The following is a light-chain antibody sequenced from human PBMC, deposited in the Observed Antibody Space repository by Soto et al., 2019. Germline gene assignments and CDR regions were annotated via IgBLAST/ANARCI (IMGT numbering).Light chain of an antibody. CDR1: QSISSY. CDR2: AAS. CDR3: QQIHSTLFS. J-gene: IGKJ3*01. V-gene: IGKV1-39*01. Sequence: IQLTQSPSSLSASVGDRVTITCRASQSISSYLNWYQVKPGRAPKLLIYAASKLQSGVPSRFSGSGSGTEFTLTISSLQPEDFATYYCQQIHSTLFSFGPGTKVDIK.